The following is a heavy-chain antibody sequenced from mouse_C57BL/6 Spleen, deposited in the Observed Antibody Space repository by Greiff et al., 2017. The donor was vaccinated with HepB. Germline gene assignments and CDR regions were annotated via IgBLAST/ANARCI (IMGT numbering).Heavy chain of an antibody. CDR2: INPYNGGT. D-gene: IGHD3-1*01. V-gene: IGHV1-19*01. CDR3: ARRGASYYFDY. Sequence: VQLQQSGPVLVKPGASVKMSCKASGYTFTDYYMNWVKQSHGKSLEWIGVINPYNGGTSYNQKFKGKATLTVDKSSSTAYMELNNLTSEDSAVYYCARRGASYYFDYWGKGTTLTVSS. J-gene: IGHJ2*01. CDR1: GYTFTDYY.